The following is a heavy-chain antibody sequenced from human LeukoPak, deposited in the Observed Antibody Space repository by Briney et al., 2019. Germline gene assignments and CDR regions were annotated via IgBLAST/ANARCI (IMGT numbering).Heavy chain of an antibody. J-gene: IGHJ4*02. Sequence: GGSLRLSCTASGFTVSSNYMSWVRQAPGKGLEWVSVIYSGGSTYYADSVKGRFTISRDNSKNTLYLQMNSLRAEDTAVYYCAGSTSWYAYYFDYWGQGTTVTVSS. CDR1: GFTVSSNY. D-gene: IGHD6-13*01. V-gene: IGHV3-66*01. CDR2: IYSGGST. CDR3: AGSTSWYAYYFDY.